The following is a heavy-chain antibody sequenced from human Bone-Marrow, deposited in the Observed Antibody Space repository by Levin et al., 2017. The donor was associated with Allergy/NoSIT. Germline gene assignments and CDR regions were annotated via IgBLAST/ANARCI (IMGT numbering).Heavy chain of an antibody. CDR3: VRDQCSGGSCYGD. J-gene: IGHJ4*02. D-gene: IGHD2-15*01. CDR1: GFTFSSYG. CDR2: IWHDGSNK. V-gene: IGHV3-33*01. Sequence: GESLKISCAASGFTFSSYGMHWVRQAPGKGLEGVAVIWHDGSNKYYVDSVKGRFTISRDNSKNTLYLQMNSLRADDTAVYYCVRDQCSGGSCYGDWGQGTLVTVSS.